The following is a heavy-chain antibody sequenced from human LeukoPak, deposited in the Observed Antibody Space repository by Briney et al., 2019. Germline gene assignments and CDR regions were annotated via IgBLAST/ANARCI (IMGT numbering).Heavy chain of an antibody. V-gene: IGHV3-23*01. CDR1: GFTFSTYA. CDR2: ITGKGGT. Sequence: PGGSLRLSCTASGFTFSTYAMNWFRQAPGKGLEWVSEITGKGGTNYAGSVKGRFTISRDNSKNTLYLQMNGLRVEDTAVYYCAKDGDIWLGDLNWFDPWGQGTLVTVSS. CDR3: AKDGDIWLGDLNWFDP. J-gene: IGHJ5*02. D-gene: IGHD3-10*01.